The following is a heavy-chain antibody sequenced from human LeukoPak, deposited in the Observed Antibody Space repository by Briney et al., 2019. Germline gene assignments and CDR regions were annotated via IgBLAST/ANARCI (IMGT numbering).Heavy chain of an antibody. CDR3: AREYSTNWYRSLRD. D-gene: IGHD6-13*01. Sequence: GGSLRLSCAASGFTFSGFAMHWVRQAPGKGLEWVTLISHDGNSQYYADSVKGRFIISRDNSENALYLQMNSLRPDDTAAYYCAREYSTNWYRSLRDWGQGTLVTVSS. J-gene: IGHJ4*02. CDR1: GFTFSGFA. V-gene: IGHV3-30-3*01. CDR2: ISHDGNSQ.